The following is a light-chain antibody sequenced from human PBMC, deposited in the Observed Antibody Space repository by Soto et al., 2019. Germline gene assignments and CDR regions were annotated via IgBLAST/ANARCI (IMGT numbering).Light chain of an antibody. V-gene: IGKV3D-15*01. CDR2: GVS. J-gene: IGKJ5*01. CDR1: QSVSSN. Sequence: EIVLTQSPGTLSVSPGERAALSCRASQSVSSNLAWYQQKAGQAPRLLIYGVSTRAPGIPARFSGSGSGTEFTLTISSLQSEDFAVYYCQHYYDWPPPITFGQGTLLEIK. CDR3: QHYYDWPPPIT.